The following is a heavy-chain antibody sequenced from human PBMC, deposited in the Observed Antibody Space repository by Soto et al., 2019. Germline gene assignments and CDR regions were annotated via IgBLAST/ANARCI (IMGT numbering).Heavy chain of an antibody. V-gene: IGHV3-30*18. Sequence: GGSLRLSCAASGFTFSSYGMHWVRQAPGKGLEWVAVISYDGSNKYYADSVKGRFTISRDNSKNTLYLQMNSLRAEDTAVYYCAKDRTLQTYYYYGMDVWGQGTTVTVSS. J-gene: IGHJ6*02. D-gene: IGHD1-1*01. CDR3: AKDRTLQTYYYYGMDV. CDR1: GFTFSSYG. CDR2: ISYDGSNK.